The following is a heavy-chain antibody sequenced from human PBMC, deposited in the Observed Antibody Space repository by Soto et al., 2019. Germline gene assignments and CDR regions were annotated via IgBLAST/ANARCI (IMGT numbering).Heavy chain of an antibody. CDR1: GFTFSNAW. D-gene: IGHD1-20*01. Sequence: GGSLRLSCAASGFTFSNAWMNWVRQAPGKGLEWVGRIKSKSDGGTTDYAAPVKGRITIYRDNTKNQLHLQMHRGKKTNDTTPWKGGFTIPRNISKNTLNVQLHSLKNEHTAVYNCTTDPQTDLVATIYYYYGTDVWGQGTTVTVSS. CDR3: GGFTIPRNISKNTLNVQLHSLKNEHTAVYNCTTDPQTDLVATIYYYYGTDV. J-gene: IGHJ6*02. V-gene: IGHV3-15*07. CDR2: IKSKSDGGTT.